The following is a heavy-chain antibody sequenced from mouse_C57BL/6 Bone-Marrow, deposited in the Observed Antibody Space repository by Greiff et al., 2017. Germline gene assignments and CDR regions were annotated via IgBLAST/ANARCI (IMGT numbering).Heavy chain of an antibody. D-gene: IGHD1-1*01. CDR2: IHPNSGST. CDR3: ARDYYGSSYDWYFDV. CDR1: GYTFTSYW. V-gene: IGHV1-64*01. Sequence: VQLQQPGAELVKPGASVKLSCKASGYTFTSYWMHWVKQRPGQGLEWIGMIHPNSGSTNYNEKFKSKATLTVEKSSSTAYMQLSSLTSEDSAVYYCARDYYGSSYDWYFDVWGTGTTVTVSS. J-gene: IGHJ1*03.